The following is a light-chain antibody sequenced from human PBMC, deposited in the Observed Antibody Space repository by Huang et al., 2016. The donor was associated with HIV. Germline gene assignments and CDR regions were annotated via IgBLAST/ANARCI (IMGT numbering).Light chain of an antibody. V-gene: IGKV1-39*01. Sequence: IQMTQSPTSLSASFGDRVSIACRAIQSISTYLNWYQQKPGKAPKLLISSASALHSGVQSRFSGSGSGTDFTLTIRGLQLDDFATYYCQQSYSALSSFGPGTRL. CDR1: QSISTY. J-gene: IGKJ5*01. CDR3: QQSYSALSS. CDR2: SAS.